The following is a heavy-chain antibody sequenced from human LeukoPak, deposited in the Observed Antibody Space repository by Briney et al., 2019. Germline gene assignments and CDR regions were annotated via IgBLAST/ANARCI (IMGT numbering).Heavy chain of an antibody. CDR1: GFNFSIYS. V-gene: IGHV3-48*01. J-gene: IGHJ4*02. CDR2: ITRSSTTI. Sequence: GGSLRLSCAASGFNFSIYSMNWVRQAPGKGLEWVSYITRSSTTIYYADSVKGRFTISRDNSKNTLYLQMNSLRAEDTAVYYCAKDLFIPYYDILTQVIKGYYWGQGTLVTVSS. D-gene: IGHD3-9*01. CDR3: AKDLFIPYYDILTQVIKGYY.